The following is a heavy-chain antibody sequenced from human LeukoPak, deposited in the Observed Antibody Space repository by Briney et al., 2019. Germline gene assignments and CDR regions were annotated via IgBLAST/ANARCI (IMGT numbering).Heavy chain of an antibody. J-gene: IGHJ6*02. Sequence: SETLSLTCTVSGGSVSSSGSYWSWIRQPPGKGLEWIGYIYYSGSTNYNPSLKSRVTISVDTSKNQFSLKLSSVTAADTAVYYCARVGGSNYYYYGMDVWGQGTTVTVSS. D-gene: IGHD3-10*01. CDR2: IYYSGST. V-gene: IGHV4-61*08. CDR3: ARVGGSNYYYYGMDV. CDR1: GGSVSSSGSY.